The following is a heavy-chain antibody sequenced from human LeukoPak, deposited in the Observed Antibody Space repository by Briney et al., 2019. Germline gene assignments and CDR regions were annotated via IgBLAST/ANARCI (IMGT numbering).Heavy chain of an antibody. CDR1: GFTFSSYA. V-gene: IGHV4-38-2*02. J-gene: IGHJ6*03. Sequence: GSLRLSCTASGFTFSSYAMSWVRQPPGKGLEWIGSIYYSGSTYYNPSLKSRVTISVDTSKNQFSLKPSSVTAADTAVYSCAREHGGYDPPPYYYYPDVWGKGTTVTVSS. CDR2: IYYSGST. D-gene: IGHD5-12*01. CDR3: AREHGGYDPPPYYYYPDV.